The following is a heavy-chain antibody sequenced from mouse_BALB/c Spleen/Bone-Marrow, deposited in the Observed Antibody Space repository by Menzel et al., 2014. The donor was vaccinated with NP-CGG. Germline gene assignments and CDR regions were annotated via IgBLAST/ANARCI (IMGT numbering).Heavy chain of an antibody. CDR3: ARQTYYDDDGYFDY. Sequence: EVHLVESGGDLVKPGGSLKLSCAASGFTFSSYGMSWVRQTPDKRLEWVATISSGGSYTYYPDSVKGRFTISRDNAKNTLYLQMCSLKAEDTAMYYCARQTYYDDDGYFDYWGQGTTLTVSS. CDR1: GFTFSSYG. D-gene: IGHD2-4*01. J-gene: IGHJ2*01. V-gene: IGHV5-6*01. CDR2: ISSGGSYT.